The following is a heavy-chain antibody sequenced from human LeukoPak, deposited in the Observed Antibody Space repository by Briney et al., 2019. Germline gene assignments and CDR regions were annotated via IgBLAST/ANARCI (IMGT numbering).Heavy chain of an antibody. J-gene: IGHJ6*03. CDR2: IYYGGST. CDR1: VGSLSSYY. CDR3: ARDRSGYEYYYYYMDV. V-gene: IGHV4-59*01. Sequence: SETLSLTCTVSVGSLSSYYLSWIRQPPGKGLEWIGYIYYGGSTNYNPSLKSRATISVDTSKNQFSLKLSSVTAADTAVYYCARDRSGYEYYYYYMDVWGKGTTVTVSS. D-gene: IGHD5-12*01.